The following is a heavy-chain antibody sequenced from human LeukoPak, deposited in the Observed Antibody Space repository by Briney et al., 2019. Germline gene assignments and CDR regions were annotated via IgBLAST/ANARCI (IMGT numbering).Heavy chain of an antibody. J-gene: IGHJ4*02. CDR1: GYTFTSYE. V-gene: IGHV1-8*01. CDR3: ARGGTLSSGSLRAFDI. D-gene: IGHD3-22*01. Sequence: ASVKVSCTASGYTFTSYEINWVRQATGHGLEWMGRMNPDTGFTGYAQKVRGRVTMTRDTSMSTAYMELSSLRSEDTAVYYCARGGTLSSGSLRAFDIWSQGTLVTVSS. CDR2: MNPDTGFT.